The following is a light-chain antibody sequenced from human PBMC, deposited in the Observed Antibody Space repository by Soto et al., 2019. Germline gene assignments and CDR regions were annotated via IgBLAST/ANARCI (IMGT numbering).Light chain of an antibody. V-gene: IGKV1-39*01. J-gene: IGKJ4*01. CDR2: AAS. CDR1: QSISIY. CDR3: QQSYSTPRLT. Sequence: DIQMTQSPSSLSASVGDRVTITCRASQSISIYLNWYQQKPGKAPKFLIYAASSFQSGVPSRFRGSGSGTDFTLTISSLQPEDVATYYCQQSYSTPRLTFGGGTKVEIK.